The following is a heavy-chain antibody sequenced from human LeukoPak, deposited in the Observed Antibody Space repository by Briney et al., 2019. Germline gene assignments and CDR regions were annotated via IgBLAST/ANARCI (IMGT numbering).Heavy chain of an antibody. CDR1: GFTVSSNY. V-gene: IGHV3-53*01. D-gene: IGHD3-9*01. CDR2: IYSGGST. CDR3: ARDPYDILTGWYYGMDV. J-gene: IGHJ6*04. Sequence: PGGSLRLSCAGSGFTVSSNYMSWVRQAPGKGLEWVSVIYSGGSTYYADSVKGRFTISRDNSKNTLYLQMNSLRAEDTAVYYCARDPYDILTGWYYGMDVWGKGTTVTVSS.